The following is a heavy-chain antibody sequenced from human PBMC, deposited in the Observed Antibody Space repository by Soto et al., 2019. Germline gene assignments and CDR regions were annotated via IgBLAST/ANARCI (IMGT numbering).Heavy chain of an antibody. CDR1: GFTFNRYG. CDR3: ARGVDYFDY. CDR2: IWYDGSSE. V-gene: IGHV3-33*01. Sequence: QVQLVESGGGVVQPGRSLRLSCAASGFTFNRYGMHWVRQAPGKGLEWVAVIWYDGSSEYYADSVKGRFTISRNNSKNTLFLQMNSRSAEDTAVYYCARGVDYFDYWGQGTLVPVSS. J-gene: IGHJ4*02.